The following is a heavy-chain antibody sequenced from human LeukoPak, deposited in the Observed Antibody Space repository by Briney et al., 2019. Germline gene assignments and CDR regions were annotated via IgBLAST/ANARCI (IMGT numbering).Heavy chain of an antibody. J-gene: IGHJ5*02. V-gene: IGHV1-18*01. D-gene: IGHD5-12*01. CDR2: ISAYNGNT. CDR1: GYTFTSYG. Sequence: ASVEVSCKASGYTFTSYGISWVRQAPGQGLEWMGWISAYNGNTNYAQKLQGRVTMTTDTSTSTAYMELRSLRSDDTAVYYCARNWGQWLLSNWFDPWGQGTLVTVSS. CDR3: ARNWGQWLLSNWFDP.